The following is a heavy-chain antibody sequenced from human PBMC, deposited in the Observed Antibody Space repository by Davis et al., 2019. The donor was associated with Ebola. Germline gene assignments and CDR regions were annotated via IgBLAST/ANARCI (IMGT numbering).Heavy chain of an antibody. CDR2: ISSSSSTI. V-gene: IGHV3-48*01. D-gene: IGHD5-12*01. Sequence: GESLKISCAASGFTFSSYWMSWVRQAPGKGLEWVSYISSSSSTIYYADSVKGRFTISRDNAKNSLYLQMNSLRAGDTAVYYCARDHSGYSGYGYYYYGMDVWGQGTTVTVSS. CDR3: ARDHSGYSGYGYYYYGMDV. CDR1: GFTFSSYW. J-gene: IGHJ6*02.